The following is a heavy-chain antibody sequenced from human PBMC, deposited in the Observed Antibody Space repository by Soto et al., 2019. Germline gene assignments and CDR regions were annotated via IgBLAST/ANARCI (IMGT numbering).Heavy chain of an antibody. CDR1: GFTFSSYD. D-gene: IGHD6-19*01. Sequence: GGSLRLSCAASGFTFSSYDMHWVRQATGKGLEWVSAIGTDGDTYYPGSVKGRFTISRENAKNSLYLQMNSLRAGDTAVYYCARGIGYSSGTNLDYWGQGTLVTVSS. CDR2: IGTDGDT. J-gene: IGHJ4*02. V-gene: IGHV3-13*01. CDR3: ARGIGYSSGTNLDY.